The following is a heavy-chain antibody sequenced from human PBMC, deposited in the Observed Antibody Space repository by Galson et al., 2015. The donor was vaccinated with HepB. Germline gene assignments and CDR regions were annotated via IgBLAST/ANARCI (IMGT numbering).Heavy chain of an antibody. J-gene: IGHJ4*02. CDR2: INPNSGGT. CDR3: ARASSGDF. Sequence: SVKVSCKASGYIFTGYYMYWVRQAPGQGLEWMGWINPNSGGTNYAQKFQGRVTLTRDTSISTAYMELSSLRFDDTAVYYCARASSGDFWGQGTLVTVSP. V-gene: IGHV1-2*02. CDR1: GYIFTGYY.